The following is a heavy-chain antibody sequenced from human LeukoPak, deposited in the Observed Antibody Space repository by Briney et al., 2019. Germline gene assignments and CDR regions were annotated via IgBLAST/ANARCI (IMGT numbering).Heavy chain of an antibody. CDR3: AKDLHYGSGSYYKNAAYYYYGMDV. V-gene: IGHV3-30*18. CDR1: GFTFSSYG. D-gene: IGHD3-10*01. CDR2: ISYDGSNK. Sequence: GSLRLSCAASGFTFSSYGMHWVRQAPGKGLEWVAVISYDGSNKYYADSVKARFTISRDNSKNTLYLQMNSLRAEDTAVYYCAKDLHYGSGSYYKNAAYYYYGMDVWGKGTTVTVSS. J-gene: IGHJ6*04.